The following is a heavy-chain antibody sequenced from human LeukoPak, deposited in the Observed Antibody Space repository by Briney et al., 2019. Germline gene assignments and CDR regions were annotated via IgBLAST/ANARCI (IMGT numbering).Heavy chain of an antibody. Sequence: SVKVSCKASGGTFSSYAISWVRQAPGQGLEWMGGIIPIFGTANYAQKFQGRVTITTDESTSTAYMELSSLRSEDTAVYYCAREGNWNDNWFDPWGQGTLVTVSS. CDR1: GGTFSSYA. J-gene: IGHJ5*02. V-gene: IGHV1-69*05. CDR2: IIPIFGTA. D-gene: IGHD1-1*01. CDR3: AREGNWNDNWFDP.